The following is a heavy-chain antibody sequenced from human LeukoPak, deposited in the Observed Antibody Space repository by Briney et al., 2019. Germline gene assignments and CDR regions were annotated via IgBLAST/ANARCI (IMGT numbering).Heavy chain of an antibody. CDR2: IYYSGST. CDR1: GGSISSHY. V-gene: IGHV4-59*11. CDR3: AREDYVWGKGGVDY. Sequence: SETLSLTCTVSGGSISSHYWSWIRQPPGKGLEWIGYIYYSGSTNYNPSPKSRVTISVDTSKNQFSLKLSSVTAADTAVYYCAREDYVWGKGGVDYWGQGTLVTVSS. J-gene: IGHJ4*02. D-gene: IGHD3-16*01.